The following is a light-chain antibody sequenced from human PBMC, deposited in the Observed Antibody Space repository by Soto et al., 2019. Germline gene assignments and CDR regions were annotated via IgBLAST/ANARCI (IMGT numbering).Light chain of an antibody. CDR1: ESVRNNS. Sequence: ELVLTQSPGTLSLSPGERATLSCRASESVRNNSLAWYQQQPGQAPRLLIFGASSRATGIPDRFTGSGSGADFSLTISRLEPEDSAVYFCHHYGYGADTFGQGTKREIK. J-gene: IGKJ2*01. CDR2: GAS. CDR3: HHYGYGADT. V-gene: IGKV3-20*01.